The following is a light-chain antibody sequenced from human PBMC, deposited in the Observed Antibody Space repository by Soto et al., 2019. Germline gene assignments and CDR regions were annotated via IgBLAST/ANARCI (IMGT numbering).Light chain of an antibody. CDR3: QQYGSSPPT. J-gene: IGKJ1*01. V-gene: IGKV3-20*01. CDR1: QSVSSSY. Sequence: EIVLTQSPGTLSLSPGERASLSCRASQSVSSSYLAWYQQIPGQAPRLLINDASRRATGIPDRFSGSGSGTDFTLTVSRLEPEDFEVYYCQQYGSSPPTLGQGTKVDI. CDR2: DAS.